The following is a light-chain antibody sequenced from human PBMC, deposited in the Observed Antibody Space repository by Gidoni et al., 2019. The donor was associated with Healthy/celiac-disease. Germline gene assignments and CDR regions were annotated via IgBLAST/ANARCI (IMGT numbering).Light chain of an antibody. CDR2: AAS. CDR3: QKYNRAPPGVFT. V-gene: IGKV1-27*01. J-gene: IGKJ3*01. Sequence: DLQMTQSPSSLSASVGDSVTITCRSSQGISNYLAWYQQQPEKVPQLLIYAASTLQSGVPSRFGGIGAGTDFTLTIISLQPEDVETYYFQKYNRAPPGVFTFGPGTKVEIK. CDR1: QGISNY.